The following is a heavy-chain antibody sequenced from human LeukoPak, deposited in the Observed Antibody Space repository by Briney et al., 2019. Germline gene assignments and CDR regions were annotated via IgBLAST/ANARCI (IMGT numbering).Heavy chain of an antibody. Sequence: PSETLSLTCTVSGGSVSNSSYYWAWIRQPPGKGLEWIGRIYTSGSTNYNPSLKSRVTISVDTSKNQFSLKLSSVTAADTAVYYCASTGELSRFDIWGQGTMVTVSS. J-gene: IGHJ3*02. CDR3: ASTGELSRFDI. D-gene: IGHD1-7*01. CDR1: GGSVSNSSYY. V-gene: IGHV4-39*01. CDR2: IYTSGST.